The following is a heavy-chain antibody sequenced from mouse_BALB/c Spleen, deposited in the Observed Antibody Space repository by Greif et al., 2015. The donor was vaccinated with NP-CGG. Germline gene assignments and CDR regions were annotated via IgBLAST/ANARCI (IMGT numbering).Heavy chain of an antibody. CDR2: IYPYNGGT. CDR3: ARKGNIYYGNAMDY. V-gene: IGHV1S29*02. J-gene: IGHJ4*01. CDR1: GYTFTDYN. Sequence: EVQLQQSGPELVKPGASVKISCKASGYTFTDYNMHWVKQSHGKSLEWIGYIYPYNGGTGYNQKFKSKATLTVDNSSSTAYMELRSLTSEDSAVYYCARKGNIYYGNAMDYWGQGTSVTVSS. D-gene: IGHD2-1*01.